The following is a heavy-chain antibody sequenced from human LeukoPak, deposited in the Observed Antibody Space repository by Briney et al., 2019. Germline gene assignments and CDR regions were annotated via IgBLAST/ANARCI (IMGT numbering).Heavy chain of an antibody. Sequence: PGGFLRLSCAASGFTFSSYGMHWVRQAPGKGLEWVAVISYDGSNKYYADSVKGRFTISRDNSKNTLDLQMNSLRAVDTAVYDCAKALLPIVVAPAELDYWGQGTLVTVSS. V-gene: IGHV3-30*18. CDR3: AKALLPIVVAPAELDY. CDR1: GFTFSSYG. J-gene: IGHJ4*02. D-gene: IGHD2-2*01. CDR2: ISYDGSNK.